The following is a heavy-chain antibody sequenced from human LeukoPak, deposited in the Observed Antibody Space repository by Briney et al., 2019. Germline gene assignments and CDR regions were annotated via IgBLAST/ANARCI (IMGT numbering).Heavy chain of an antibody. CDR2: ISSSGSTI. D-gene: IGHD3-22*01. Sequence: GGSLRLSCAASGFTFSSYEMNWVRQAPGKGLEWVSYISSSGSTIYYADSVKGRFTISRDNAKNTLYLQMNSLRAEDTAFYYCARGQTTMTIWGQGTLVTVSS. V-gene: IGHV3-48*03. J-gene: IGHJ4*02. CDR3: ARGQTTMTI. CDR1: GFTFSSYE.